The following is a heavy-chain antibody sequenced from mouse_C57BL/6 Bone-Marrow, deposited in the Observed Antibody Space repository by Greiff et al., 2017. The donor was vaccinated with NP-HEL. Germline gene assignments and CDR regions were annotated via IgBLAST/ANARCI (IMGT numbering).Heavy chain of an antibody. CDR1: GFTFSDYG. CDR2: ISSGSSTI. CDR3: ARDYYYGSKAWFAY. J-gene: IGHJ3*01. D-gene: IGHD1-1*01. V-gene: IGHV5-17*01. Sequence: DVHLVESGGGLVKPGGSLKLSCAASGFTFSDYGMHWVRQAPEKGLEWVAYISSGSSTIYYADTVKGRFTISRDNAKNTLFLQMTRLRSEDTAMYYCARDYYYGSKAWFAYWGQGTLVTVSA.